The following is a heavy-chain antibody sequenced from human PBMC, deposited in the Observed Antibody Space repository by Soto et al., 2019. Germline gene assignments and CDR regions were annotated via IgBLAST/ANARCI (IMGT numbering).Heavy chain of an antibody. D-gene: IGHD2-15*01. V-gene: IGHV3-7*01. Sequence: ESGGGLVQPGGSLRLSCAASGFTFSSYWMSWVRQAPGKGLEWVANIKQDGREKYYVDSVKGRFTISRDNAKNSLYLQMNSLRAEDTAVYYCAREACSGGSCYSRLGAFDIWGQGTMVTVSS. J-gene: IGHJ3*02. CDR1: GFTFSSYW. CDR3: AREACSGGSCYSRLGAFDI. CDR2: IKQDGREK.